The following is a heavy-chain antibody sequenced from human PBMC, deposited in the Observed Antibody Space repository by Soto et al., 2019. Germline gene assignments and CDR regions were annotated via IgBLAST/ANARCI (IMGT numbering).Heavy chain of an antibody. CDR3: SRRTVMTSCLDP. D-gene: IGHD4-17*01. CDR1: GGSFRGYS. Sequence: KASETLSLTCAVYGGSFRGYSWTWIRQPPGKGLEWIGEINYTGNTKYNPSLKSRVTISLDTSKNQFSLNLSSVTAADMAVYYCSRRTVMTSCLDPWGLGTRVTVSS. V-gene: IGHV4-34*01. J-gene: IGHJ5*02. CDR2: INYTGNT.